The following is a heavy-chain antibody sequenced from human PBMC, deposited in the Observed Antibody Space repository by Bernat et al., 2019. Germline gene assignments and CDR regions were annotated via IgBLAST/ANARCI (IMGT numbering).Heavy chain of an antibody. J-gene: IGHJ2*01. CDR1: GGSIISYY. D-gene: IGHD3-3*01. Sequence: QVQLQESGPGLVKPSETLSLTCTVSGGSIISYYWSWIRQPPGKGLEWIGYIYYSGSTNYNPSLKSRVTISVDTSKNQFSLKLSSVTAADTAVYYCARAGITIFGVATLENWYFDLWGRGTLVTVSS. CDR2: IYYSGST. V-gene: IGHV4-59*01. CDR3: ARAGITIFGVATLENWYFDL.